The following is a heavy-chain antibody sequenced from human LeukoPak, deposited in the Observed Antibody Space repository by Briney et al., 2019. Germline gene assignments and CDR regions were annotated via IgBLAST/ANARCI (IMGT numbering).Heavy chain of an antibody. CDR1: GFTFSSYG. D-gene: IGHD3-9*01. J-gene: IGHJ6*02. Sequence: GGSLILSCAASGFTFSSYGMHWVRQAPGKGLEWVAVIWYDGSNKYYADSVKGRFTISRDNSKNTLYLQMNSLRAEDTAVYYCARDDILTGYYALDVWGQGTTVTVSS. V-gene: IGHV3-33*01. CDR2: IWYDGSNK. CDR3: ARDDILTGYYALDV.